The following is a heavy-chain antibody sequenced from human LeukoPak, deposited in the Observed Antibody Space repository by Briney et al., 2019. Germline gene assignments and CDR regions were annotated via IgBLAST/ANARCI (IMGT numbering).Heavy chain of an antibody. CDR3: ARDPRLKRWFEY. J-gene: IGHJ4*02. V-gene: IGHV3-7*01. CDR2: IKQDGSEK. CDR1: GFTLSDNW. D-gene: IGHD5-24*01. Sequence: PGGSLRLSCEVSGFTLSDNWMSWVRQAPGKGMEWVANIKQDGSEKYYVDSVRGRFTISRDNAKNTLYLQMNSLRTEDTAVYFCARDPRLKRWFEYWGQGTLVTVSS.